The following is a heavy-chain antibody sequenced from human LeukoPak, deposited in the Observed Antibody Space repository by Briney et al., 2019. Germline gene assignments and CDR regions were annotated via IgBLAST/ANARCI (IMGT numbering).Heavy chain of an antibody. J-gene: IGHJ3*01. CDR2: INPYGTT. CDR1: GGSISSGDYY. V-gene: IGHV4-61*02. Sequence: SETLSLTCSVSGGSISSGDYYWTWVRQPAGRGLEWIGLINPYGTTNYNPSVRSRLTISVDTSRNQFSLKLSSVTAADTAAYYCSRELRYDNSDSGAFWGQGTVVTVSS. CDR3: SRELRYDNSDSGAF. D-gene: IGHD3-22*01.